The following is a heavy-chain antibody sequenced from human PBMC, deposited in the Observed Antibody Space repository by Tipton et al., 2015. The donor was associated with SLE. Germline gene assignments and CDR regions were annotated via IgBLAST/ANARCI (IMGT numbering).Heavy chain of an antibody. J-gene: IGHJ4*02. CDR3: ARDLRRFGEYDY. Sequence: SLRLSCAASGFTFSSYSMNCVRRAPGKGLEWVSAISSSSSNIYYADSVKGRFTIPRDNAKNSLYLQMNSLGAEDTAVYYCARDLRRFGEYDYWGQGTLVTVSS. D-gene: IGHD3-10*01. V-gene: IGHV3-21*01. CDR2: ISSSSSNI. CDR1: GFTFSSYS.